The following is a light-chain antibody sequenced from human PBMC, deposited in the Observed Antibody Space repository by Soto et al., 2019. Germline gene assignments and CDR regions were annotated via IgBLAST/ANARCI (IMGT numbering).Light chain of an antibody. CDR1: SSDVGAYNL. CDR2: EVS. Sequence: QSVLTQPASVSGSPGQSVTISCTGTSSDVGAYNLVSWYQQYPGKAHKLMIYEVSNRASGVSNRFSGSKYGNTASLTISGLQTEDEADYYCCTSYEGCAKYVFGTGTKVT. CDR3: CTSYEGCAKYV. J-gene: IGLJ1*01. V-gene: IGLV2-14*01.